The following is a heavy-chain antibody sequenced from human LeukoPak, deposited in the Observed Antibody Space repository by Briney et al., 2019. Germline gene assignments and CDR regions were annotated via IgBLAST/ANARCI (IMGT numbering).Heavy chain of an antibody. D-gene: IGHD3-22*01. CDR3: ARDLLNYYDSSGYYTYYYGMDV. CDR1: GFTFSSYE. J-gene: IGHJ6*02. Sequence: GGSLRLSCAASGFTFSSYEMNWVRQAPGKGLEWVSYIRSSGSTIYYADSVKGRFTISRDNAKNSLYLQMNSLRAEDTAVYYCARDLLNYYDSSGYYTYYYGMDVWGQGTTVTVSS. V-gene: IGHV3-48*03. CDR2: IRSSGSTI.